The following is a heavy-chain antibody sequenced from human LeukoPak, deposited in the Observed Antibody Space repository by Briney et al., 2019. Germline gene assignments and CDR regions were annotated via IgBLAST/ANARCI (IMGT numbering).Heavy chain of an antibody. CDR1: GFTFSSYS. V-gene: IGHV3-21*05. Sequence: GGSLRLSCAASGFTFSSYSMNWVRQAPGKGLEWVSYISSSSSYIYYADSVKGRFTISRDNAKNSLYLQMNSLRAEDTAVYYCARAFCEGYCSSNPSYYYYYMDVWGKGTTVTVSS. J-gene: IGHJ6*03. CDR2: ISSSSSYI. D-gene: IGHD2-2*01. CDR3: ARAFCEGYCSSNPSYYYYYMDV.